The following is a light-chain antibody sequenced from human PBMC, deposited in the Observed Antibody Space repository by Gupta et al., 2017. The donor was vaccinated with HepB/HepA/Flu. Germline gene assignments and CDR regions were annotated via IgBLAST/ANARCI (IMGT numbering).Light chain of an antibody. V-gene: IGLV7-46*01. CDR2: DTT. Sequence: AVVTPEPSLTVSPGGTVTLTCGSSTGTVTSDHFPYWFQQKPGQAPTPLIYDTTNKNAGTPARFSGSFVGGKAALTLSGAQPEDEADYYCLLSYTGHSWVFGGGTKLTVL. CDR3: LLSYTGHSWV. J-gene: IGLJ3*02. CDR1: TGTVTSDHF.